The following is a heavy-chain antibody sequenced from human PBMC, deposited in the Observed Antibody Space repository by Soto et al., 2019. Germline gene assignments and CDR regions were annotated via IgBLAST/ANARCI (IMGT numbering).Heavy chain of an antibody. D-gene: IGHD3-22*01. CDR1: GYTFTSYG. CDR3: ARAYDMSGYYYYHNWFDP. Sequence: QVQLVQSGAEVKKPGASVKVSCKASGYTFTSYGISWVRQAPGQGLEWMGWISAYNGNTNYAQKLQGRVTMTTETCPSTAYMELRRLRSEATAVYCCARAYDMSGYYYYHNWFDPWGQGTLVTVSS. V-gene: IGHV1-18*01. CDR2: ISAYNGNT. J-gene: IGHJ5*02.